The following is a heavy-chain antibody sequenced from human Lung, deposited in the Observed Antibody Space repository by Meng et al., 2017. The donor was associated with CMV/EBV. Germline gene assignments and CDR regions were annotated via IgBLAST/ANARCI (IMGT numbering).Heavy chain of an antibody. CDR2: ISYDGSNK. Sequence: GGSLRLXCAASGFTFSSYAMHWVSQAPGKRLEWVAVISYDGSNKYYADSVKGRFTISRDNSKNTLYLQMNSLRAEDTAVYYCARTPKDIVVVPADSFYFDYWGQGTXVTVSS. J-gene: IGHJ4*02. CDR1: GFTFSSYA. CDR3: ARTPKDIVVVPADSFYFDY. V-gene: IGHV3-30-3*01. D-gene: IGHD2-2*01.